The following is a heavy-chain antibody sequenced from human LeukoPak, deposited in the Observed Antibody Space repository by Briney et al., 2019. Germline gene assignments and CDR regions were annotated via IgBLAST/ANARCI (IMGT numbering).Heavy chain of an antibody. V-gene: IGHV3-49*04. Sequence: GGCLRVSITAVGVTFGNNAMSWVRQAPGKGLEWVGFIRSKAYGATIEYAASVKGRFTISRDDSKGIAYLQMDNLKIEDTALYYCTRGPILLWIHNGMDVWGQGTTVTVSS. D-gene: IGHD2-8*02. CDR2: IRSKAYGATI. CDR1: GVTFGNNA. J-gene: IGHJ6*02. CDR3: TRGPILLWIHNGMDV.